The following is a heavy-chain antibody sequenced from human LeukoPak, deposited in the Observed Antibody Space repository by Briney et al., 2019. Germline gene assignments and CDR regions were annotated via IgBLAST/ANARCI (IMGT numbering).Heavy chain of an antibody. J-gene: IGHJ6*03. V-gene: IGHV4-4*07. D-gene: IGHD2-2*01. CDR1: GGSISSYY. Sequence: KSSETLSLTCTVSGGSISSYYWSWIRQPAERGLEWIGRISASGSTNYNPSLESRVTMSVDTSKNLFSLKLSSVTAADTAVYYCTRDHTIVIPGAMGRRLYYHYMDDWGKGTTVTVSS. CDR3: TRDHTIVIPGAMGRRLYYHYMDD. CDR2: ISASGST.